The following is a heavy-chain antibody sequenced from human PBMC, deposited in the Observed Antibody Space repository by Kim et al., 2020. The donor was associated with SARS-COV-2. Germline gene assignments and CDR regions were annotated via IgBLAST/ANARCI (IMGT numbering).Heavy chain of an antibody. CDR3: AKDPFWFGELSYGMDV. CDR1: GFTFDDYA. Sequence: GGSLRLSCAASGFTFDDYAMHWVRQAPGKGLEWVSGISWNSGSIGYADSVKGRFTISRDNAKNSLYLQMNSLRAEDTALYYCAKDPFWFGELSYGMDVWGQGTTVTVSS. V-gene: IGHV3-9*01. J-gene: IGHJ6*02. D-gene: IGHD3-10*01. CDR2: ISWNSGSI.